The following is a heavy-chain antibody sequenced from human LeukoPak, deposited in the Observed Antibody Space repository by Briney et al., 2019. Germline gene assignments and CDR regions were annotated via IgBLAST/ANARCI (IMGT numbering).Heavy chain of an antibody. Sequence: GGSLRLSCAASGFTFTTCAMSWVRQAPGKGLEWVSSISDSGSTTYYTDSVKGRFTISRDNSKNMLYLQMHSLRGDDTAVYYCAGSGSFFRFDYWGQGTLVTVSS. D-gene: IGHD1-26*01. CDR1: GFTFTTCA. J-gene: IGHJ4*02. CDR3: AGSGSFFRFDY. V-gene: IGHV3-23*01. CDR2: ISDSGSTT.